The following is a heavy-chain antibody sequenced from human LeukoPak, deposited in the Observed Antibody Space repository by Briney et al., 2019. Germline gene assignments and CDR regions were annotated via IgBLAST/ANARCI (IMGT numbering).Heavy chain of an antibody. J-gene: IGHJ4*02. CDR2: INTNTGNP. CDR1: GGTFSSYA. CDR3: AREFGGSWYELGSAG. D-gene: IGHD6-13*01. V-gene: IGHV7-4-1*02. Sequence: GASVKVSCKASGGTFSSYAISWVRQAPGQGLEWMGWINTNTGNPTYAQGFTGRFVFSLDTSVSTAYLQISSLKAEDTAVYYCAREFGGSWYELGSAGWGQGTLVTVSS.